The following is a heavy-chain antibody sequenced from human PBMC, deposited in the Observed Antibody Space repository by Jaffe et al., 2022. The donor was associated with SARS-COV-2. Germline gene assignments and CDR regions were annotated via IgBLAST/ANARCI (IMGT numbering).Heavy chain of an antibody. CDR3: ARHGGSWHLDY. J-gene: IGHJ4*02. CDR1: GGSIGSTSHY. CDR2: IYFSGRT. D-gene: IGHD6-13*01. Sequence: QLHLQESGPGLVKPSDTLSLTCTVSGGSIGSTSHYWGWIRQPPGKGLEWIGGIYFSGRTYYNPSLNSRVTISVDTSKNQFSLKVGSVTAADTAVYYCARHGGSWHLDYWGQGTLVTVSS. V-gene: IGHV4-39*01.